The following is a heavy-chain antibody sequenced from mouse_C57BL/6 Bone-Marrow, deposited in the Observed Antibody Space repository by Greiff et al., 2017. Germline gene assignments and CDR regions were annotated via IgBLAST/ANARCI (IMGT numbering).Heavy chain of an antibody. Sequence: EVLLVESGGGLVQPGGSLKLSCAASGFTFSDYYMYWVRQTPEKRLEWVAYISNGGGSTYYPDNVKGRYTISRDNAKNTLYLQMSRRKSEDTAMYYGARHEGPENDDWVAYWGQGTLVTVSA. D-gene: IGHD3-3*01. V-gene: IGHV5-12*01. CDR2: ISNGGGST. CDR3: ARHEGPENDDWVAY. J-gene: IGHJ3*01. CDR1: GFTFSDYY.